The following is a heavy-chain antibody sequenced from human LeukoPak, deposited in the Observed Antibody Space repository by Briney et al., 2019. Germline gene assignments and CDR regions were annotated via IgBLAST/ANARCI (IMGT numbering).Heavy chain of an antibody. CDR2: IWYDGSNK. J-gene: IGHJ6*02. CDR3: ARDTYYDILTGYYIRGYYGMDV. CDR1: GFTFSSYG. D-gene: IGHD3-9*01. V-gene: IGHV3-33*01. Sequence: PGGSLRLSCAASGFTFSSYGMHWVRQAPGKGLEWVAVIWYDGSNKYYADSVKGRFTISRDNSKNTLHLQMNSLRAEDTAVYYCARDTYYDILTGYYIRGYYGMDVWGQGTLVTVSS.